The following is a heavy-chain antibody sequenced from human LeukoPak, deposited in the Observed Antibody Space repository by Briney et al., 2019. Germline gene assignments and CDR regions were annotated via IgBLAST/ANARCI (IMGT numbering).Heavy chain of an antibody. CDR1: GFTFSNAW. D-gene: IGHD3/OR15-3a*01. CDR2: ILRKTDGGTT. Sequence: GGSLRLSCAASGFTFSNAWMTWVRQAPGRGLEWVGRILRKTDGGTTDYAAPVNGRFSISRDDSKNTLYLQVNSLKTEDTAVYYCSTDSYDLWGHGTLVLVSS. V-gene: IGHV3-15*01. CDR3: STDSYDL. J-gene: IGHJ4*01.